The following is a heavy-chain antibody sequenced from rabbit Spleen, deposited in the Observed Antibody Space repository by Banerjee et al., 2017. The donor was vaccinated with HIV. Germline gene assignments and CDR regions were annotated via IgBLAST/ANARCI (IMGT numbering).Heavy chain of an antibody. D-gene: IGHD1-1*01. CDR2: INTGNT. Sequence: QEQLEESGGDLVKPGASLTLTCIASGVSFSVSSYMCWVRQAPGKGLEWIACINTGNTWYASWAKGRFTISKTSSTTVTLQMTSLTAADTATYFCARDTSSSFSSYGMDLWGPGTLVTVS. CDR1: GVSFSVSSY. J-gene: IGHJ6*01. CDR3: ARDTSSSFSSYGMDL. V-gene: IGHV1S45*01.